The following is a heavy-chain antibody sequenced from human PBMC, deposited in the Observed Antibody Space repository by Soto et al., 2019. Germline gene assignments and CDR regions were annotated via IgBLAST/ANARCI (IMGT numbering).Heavy chain of an antibody. D-gene: IGHD6-13*01. CDR1: GYTFTSYD. J-gene: IGHJ5*02. CDR3: AXGKGTGSSSSWRTNWFDP. V-gene: IGHV1-8*01. Sequence: ASVEVSCKDSGYTFTSYDINWVRQATGQGLEWMGWMNPNSGNTGYAQKFQGRVTMTRNTSISTAYMELSSLRSEDTAVYYCAXGKGTGSSSSWRTNWFDPWGQGTLVTVSS. CDR2: MNPNSGNT.